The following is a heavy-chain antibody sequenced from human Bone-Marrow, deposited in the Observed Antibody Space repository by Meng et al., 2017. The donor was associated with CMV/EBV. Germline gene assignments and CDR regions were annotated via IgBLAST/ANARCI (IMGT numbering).Heavy chain of an antibody. Sequence: GGSLRLSCAASGFTFSSYAMHWVRQAPGKGLEWVSSISSSSSYIYYADSVKGRFTISRDNAKNSLYLQMNSLRAEDTAVYYCARAGGSRVTDYDYWGQGTLVTVSS. CDR2: ISSSSSYI. V-gene: IGHV3-21*01. J-gene: IGHJ4*02. CDR3: ARAGGSRVTDYDY. D-gene: IGHD2-21*02. CDR1: GFTFSSYA.